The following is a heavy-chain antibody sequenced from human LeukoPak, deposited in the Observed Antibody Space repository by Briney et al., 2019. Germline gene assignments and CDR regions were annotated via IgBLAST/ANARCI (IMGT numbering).Heavy chain of an antibody. D-gene: IGHD4-17*01. CDR2: ITSSSSTI. Sequence: PGGSLRLSCAASGFTFSSYSMNWVRPAPGKGLEWLSYITSSSSTIYYADSVKGRFTISRDNAKNSLYLQMNSLRAEDTAVYYCARDGGKGDYGDYYFDYWGQGTLVTVSS. J-gene: IGHJ4*01. CDR3: ARDGGKGDYGDYYFDY. V-gene: IGHV3-48*04. CDR1: GFTFSSYS.